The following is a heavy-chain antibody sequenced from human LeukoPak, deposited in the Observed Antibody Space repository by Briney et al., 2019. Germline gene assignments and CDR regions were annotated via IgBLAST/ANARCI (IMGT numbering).Heavy chain of an antibody. D-gene: IGHD1-26*01. J-gene: IGHJ5*02. CDR3: ARGKRSSWFDP. V-gene: IGHV4-34*01. CDR1: GGSFSGYY. CDR2: INHSGST. Sequence: SETLSLTCAVYGGSFSGYYWSWIRQPPGKGLEWIGEINHSGSTNYNPSLKSRVTISVDTSKNQFSLKLSSVTAADTAVYYCARGKRSSWFDPWGQGSLVIVPS.